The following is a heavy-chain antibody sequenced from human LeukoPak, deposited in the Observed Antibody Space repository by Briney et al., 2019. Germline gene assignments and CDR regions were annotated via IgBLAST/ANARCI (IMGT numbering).Heavy chain of an antibody. CDR1: GYTFTGYY. J-gene: IGHJ4*02. Sequence: GASVKVSCKASGYTFTGYYMHWVRQAPGQGLEWMGWISTNTANPTYAQGFTGRFVFSLDTSVSTAYLQISSLKAEDTAVYYCARQGPGYCGHTSCYGVDYWGQGTLVTVSS. CDR2: ISTNTANP. CDR3: ARQGPGYCGHTSCYGVDY. V-gene: IGHV7-4-1*02. D-gene: IGHD2-2*01.